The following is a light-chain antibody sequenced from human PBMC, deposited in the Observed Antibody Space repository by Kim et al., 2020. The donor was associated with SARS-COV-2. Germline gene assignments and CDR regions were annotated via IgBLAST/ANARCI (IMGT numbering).Light chain of an antibody. J-gene: IGKJ1*01. CDR2: DAS. V-gene: IGKV1-5*01. Sequence: GDIVTITCRASQSINIWLAWYQQKPGKAPNLLIYDASILESGVPSRFSGSGSGTQFTLTISSLQPDDFATYYCQEYKSDSWTFGQGTKVDIK. CDR1: QSINIW. CDR3: QEYKSDSWT.